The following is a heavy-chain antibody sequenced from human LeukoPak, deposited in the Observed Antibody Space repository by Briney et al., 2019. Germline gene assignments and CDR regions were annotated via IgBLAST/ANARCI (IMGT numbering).Heavy chain of an antibody. CDR3: ASMGYSYGWGGYYYYMDV. V-gene: IGHV1-8*01. Sequence: ASVKVSCKASGYTFTSYDINWVRQATGQGLEWMGWMNPNSGNTGYAQKFQGRVTMTRNTSISTAYMELSSLRSEDTAVYYCASMGYSYGWGGYYYYMDVWGKGTTVTVSS. CDR1: GYTFTSYD. J-gene: IGHJ6*03. D-gene: IGHD5-18*01. CDR2: MNPNSGNT.